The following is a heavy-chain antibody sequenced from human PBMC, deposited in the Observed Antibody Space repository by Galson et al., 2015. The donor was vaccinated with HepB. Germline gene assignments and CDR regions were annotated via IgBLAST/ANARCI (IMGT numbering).Heavy chain of an antibody. V-gene: IGHV3-23*01. CDR2: ISGSGGST. D-gene: IGHD1-20*01. J-gene: IGHJ4*02. Sequence: SLRLSCAASGFTFSSYAMSWVRQAPGKGLEWVSAISGSGGSTYYADSVKGRFTISRGNSKNTLYLQMNSLRAEDTAVYYCAKTDNWNRRGAFDYWGQGTLVTVSS. CDR1: GFTFSSYA. CDR3: AKTDNWNRRGAFDY.